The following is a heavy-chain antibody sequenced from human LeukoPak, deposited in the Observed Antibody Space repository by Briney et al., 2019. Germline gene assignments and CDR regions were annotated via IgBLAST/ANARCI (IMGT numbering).Heavy chain of an antibody. V-gene: IGHV4-34*01. J-gene: IGHJ6*02. Sequence: SETLSLTCAVYGGSFSGYYWSWIRQPPGKGLEWIGEINHSGSTNYNPSLKSRVTISVDTSKNQFSLKLSSVTAADTAVYYCARGGGRGSGSWGRTTRYYYGMDVWGQGTTVTVSS. CDR3: ARGGGRGSGSWGRTTRYYYGMDV. CDR2: INHSGST. CDR1: GGSFSGYY. D-gene: IGHD3-10*01.